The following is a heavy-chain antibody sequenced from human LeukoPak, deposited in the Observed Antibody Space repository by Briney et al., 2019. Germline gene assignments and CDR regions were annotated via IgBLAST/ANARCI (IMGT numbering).Heavy chain of an antibody. D-gene: IGHD3-16*01. CDR2: ISSNGGST. CDR1: GFTFSSYA. J-gene: IGHJ4*02. V-gene: IGHV3-64D*09. Sequence: PGGSLRLSCSASGFTFSSYAMHWVRRAPGKGLEYVSAISSNGGSTYYADSVKGRFTISRDNSKNTLYLQMGSLRAEDTAVYYCRGLGGYGPIDYWGQGTLVTVSS. CDR3: RGLGGYGPIDY.